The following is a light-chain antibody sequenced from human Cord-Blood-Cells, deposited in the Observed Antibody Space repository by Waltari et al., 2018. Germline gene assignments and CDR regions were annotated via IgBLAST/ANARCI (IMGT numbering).Light chain of an antibody. CDR3: CSYAGSYWV. CDR2: DVS. J-gene: IGLJ3*02. V-gene: IGLV2-11*01. CDR1: SSDVGGYHY. Sequence: QSALTQPRSLSGSPGPSVTISCTGTSSDVGGYHYVSWYQHHPCKAPNLMIYDVSKRPSGVPDRFSGSKSGNTASLTISGRQAEDEADYYCCSYAGSYWVFGGGTKLTVL.